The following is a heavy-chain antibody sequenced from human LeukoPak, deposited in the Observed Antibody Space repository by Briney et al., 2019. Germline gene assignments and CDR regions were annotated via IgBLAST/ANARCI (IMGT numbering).Heavy chain of an antibody. D-gene: IGHD3-10*01. V-gene: IGHV1-2*04. CDR1: GYTFTGYY. CDR2: INPNSGGT. Sequence: ASVKVSCKASGYTFTGYYMHWVRQAPGQGLEWLGWINPNSGGTNYAQKFQGWVTMTRDTSISTAYMELSRLRSDDTAVYYCARARGAMVRGVIISFDYWGQGTLVTVSS. J-gene: IGHJ4*02. CDR3: ARARGAMVRGVIISFDY.